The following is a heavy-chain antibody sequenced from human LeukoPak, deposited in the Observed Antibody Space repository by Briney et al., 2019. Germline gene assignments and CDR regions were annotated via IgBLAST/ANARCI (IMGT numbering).Heavy chain of an antibody. Sequence: GASVKVSCKASGYTFTGSYLNWVRQAPGQGLEWMGWINPNSGGTNYAQKFQGRVTMTRDTSISTAYMEVSRLTSDDTAVYYCAKGIATTGWPGDSRGQGTLVTVSS. V-gene: IGHV1-2*02. J-gene: IGHJ4*02. CDR3: AKGIATTGWPGDS. CDR2: INPNSGGT. CDR1: GYTFTGSY. D-gene: IGHD1-1*01.